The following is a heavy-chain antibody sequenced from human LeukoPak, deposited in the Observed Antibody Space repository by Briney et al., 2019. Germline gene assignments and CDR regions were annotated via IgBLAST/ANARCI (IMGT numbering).Heavy chain of an antibody. J-gene: IGHJ4*02. CDR2: INPNSGGT. V-gene: IGHV1-2*02. CDR1: GYTFTGYY. D-gene: IGHD3-16*02. Sequence: ASVKVSCKASGYTFTGYYMHWVRQAPGQGLEWMGWINPNSGGTNYAQKFQGRVTMTRDTSISTAYMELSRLRSDDTAVYYCARDYVWGSYRFFDYWGQGTPVTVSS. CDR3: ARDYVWGSYRFFDY.